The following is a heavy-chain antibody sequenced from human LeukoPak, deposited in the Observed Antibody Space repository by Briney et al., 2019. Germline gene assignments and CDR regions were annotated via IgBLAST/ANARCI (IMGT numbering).Heavy chain of an antibody. CDR2: IYWDDDK. D-gene: IGHD3-9*01. Sequence: SGPTLVKPTQTLTLTCTFSAFSLSTSGVGVGWIRQPPGKALEWLALIYWDDDKRYSPSLKSRLTITKDTSKNQVVLTMTNMDPVDTATYYCAHSSLLRYFDNAIYTWGQGNLVTVSS. J-gene: IGHJ5*02. V-gene: IGHV2-5*02. CDR3: AHSSLLRYFDNAIYT. CDR1: AFSLSTSGVG.